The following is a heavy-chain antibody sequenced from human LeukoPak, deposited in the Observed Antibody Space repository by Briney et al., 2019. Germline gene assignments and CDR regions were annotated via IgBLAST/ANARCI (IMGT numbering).Heavy chain of an antibody. D-gene: IGHD1-1*01. V-gene: IGHV3-21*01. CDR3: ARLKLERPYFDY. CDR1: GFTFSSYS. J-gene: IGHJ4*02. Sequence: GGSLRLSCAASGFTFSSYSMNWVRQAPGKGLEWVSSISSSSSYIYYADSVKGRFTISRDNAKNSLYLQMNSLRAEDTAVYYCARLKLERPYFDYWGQGTLVTVSS. CDR2: ISSSSSYI.